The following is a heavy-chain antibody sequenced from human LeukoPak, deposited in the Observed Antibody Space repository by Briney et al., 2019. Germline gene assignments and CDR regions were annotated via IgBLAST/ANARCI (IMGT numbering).Heavy chain of an antibody. CDR2: IGSSGSTI. J-gene: IGHJ4*02. CDR1: GFTLSDYY. CDR3: ARGGWFGELSYYFDY. V-gene: IGHV3-11*01. Sequence: GGSLRLSCAASGFTLSDYYMSWIRQAPGKGLEWVSYIGSSGSTIYYADSVKGRFTISRDNAKNSLYLQMNSLRAEDTAVYYCARGGWFGELSYYFDYWGQGTLVTVSS. D-gene: IGHD3-10*01.